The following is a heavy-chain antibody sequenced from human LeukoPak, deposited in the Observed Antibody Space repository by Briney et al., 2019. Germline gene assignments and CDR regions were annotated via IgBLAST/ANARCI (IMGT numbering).Heavy chain of an antibody. D-gene: IGHD3-10*01. CDR2: IYSAGST. J-gene: IGHJ2*01. CDR3: ARDETTMVRGVIINGYFDL. CDR1: GFTVSSNY. V-gene: IGHV3-53*01. Sequence: GGSLRLSCAASGFTVSSNYMSWVRQAPGKGLEWVSVIYSAGSTYYADSVKGRFTISRDDSKNTLYLQMNSLRAEDTAVYYCARDETTMVRGVIINGYFDLWGRGTLVTVSS.